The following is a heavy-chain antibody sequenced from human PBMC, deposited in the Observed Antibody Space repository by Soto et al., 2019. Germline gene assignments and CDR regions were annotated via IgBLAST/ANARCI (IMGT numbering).Heavy chain of an antibody. Sequence: QVQLVQSGAEVKKPGASVKVSGKASGYTFTSYGSSWVRQAPGQGLEWMGWISAYNGNTNYAQKLQGRVTMTTDTSTSTAYMELRSLRSDDTAVYYCARGGEQHLVDYYYGMDVWGQGTTVTVSS. V-gene: IGHV1-18*04. CDR2: ISAYNGNT. CDR3: ARGGEQHLVDYYYGMDV. J-gene: IGHJ6*02. D-gene: IGHD6-13*01. CDR1: GYTFTSYG.